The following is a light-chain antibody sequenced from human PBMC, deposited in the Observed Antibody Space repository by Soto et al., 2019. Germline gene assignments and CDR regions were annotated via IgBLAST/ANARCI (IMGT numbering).Light chain of an antibody. V-gene: IGKV3-11*01. CDR3: QQRSNWPSLT. J-gene: IGKJ4*01. CDR2: DIS. Sequence: TQFPATLSASPGGGATLSCRAAQDVTTNFAWYQLKRGQPPRLLIYDISTRATGVPARFSGSGSETDFTLTISSLEPEDSAVYYCQQRSNWPSLTFGGGTKVDIK. CDR1: QDVTTN.